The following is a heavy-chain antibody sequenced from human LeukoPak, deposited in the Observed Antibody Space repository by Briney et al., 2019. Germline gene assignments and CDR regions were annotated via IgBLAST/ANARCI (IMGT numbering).Heavy chain of an antibody. J-gene: IGHJ4*02. CDR2: IYYSGST. CDR3: ARGSSGQAYYDY. Sequence: SETLSLTCTVSGGSISSYSWSWIRQPPGKGLEWIGYIYYSGSTNYNPSLKSRVTISVDTSKNQFSLKLSSVTAADTAVYYCARGSSGQAYYDYWGQGTLVTVSS. CDR1: GGSISSYS. D-gene: IGHD6-19*01. V-gene: IGHV4-59*01.